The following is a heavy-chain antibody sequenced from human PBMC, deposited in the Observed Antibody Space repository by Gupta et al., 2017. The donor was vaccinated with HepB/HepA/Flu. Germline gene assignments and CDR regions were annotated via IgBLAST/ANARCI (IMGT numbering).Heavy chain of an antibody. CDR1: GGSISRSNW. CDR3: ARGPIWFGELYYYYYGMDV. V-gene: IGHV4-4*02. D-gene: IGHD3-10*01. Sequence: QVQLQESGPGLVKPSGTLSLTCAVSGGSISRSNWWRWVRQPPGKGLEWIGEIYHSGSTNYNPSLKSRVTISVDKSKNQFSLKLSSVTAADTAVYYCARGPIWFGELYYYYYGMDVWGQGTTVTVSS. CDR2: IYHSGST. J-gene: IGHJ6*02.